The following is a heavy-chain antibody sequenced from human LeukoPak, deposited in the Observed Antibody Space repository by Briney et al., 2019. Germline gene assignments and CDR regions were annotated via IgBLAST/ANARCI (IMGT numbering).Heavy chain of an antibody. V-gene: IGHV1-46*01. CDR3: AREGGERGYSGYLDY. CDR2: INPSGGST. Sequence: ASVKVSCKASGYTFTSYYMHWVRQAPGQGLEWMGIINPSGGSTSYAQKFQGRVTMTRDTSTSTVYMELSSLRSEDTAVYYCAREGGERGYSGYLDYWGQGTLVTVSS. D-gene: IGHD5-12*01. CDR1: GYTFTSYY. J-gene: IGHJ4*02.